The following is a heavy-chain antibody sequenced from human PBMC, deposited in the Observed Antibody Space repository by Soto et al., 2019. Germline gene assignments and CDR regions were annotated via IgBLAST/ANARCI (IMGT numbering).Heavy chain of an antibody. CDR1: GDSVSSGHYY. Sequence: PTETLSLTCTVSGDSVSSGHYYWSWIRQPPGKGLEWIGYLYYSGGATYNPSLKSRVTISGDTSKNQFSLKLNSVIAADTAVYYCATAYSSGWLHIDHWGQGTLVTVSS. CDR2: LYYSGGA. D-gene: IGHD6-19*01. CDR3: ATAYSSGWLHIDH. V-gene: IGHV4-61*01. J-gene: IGHJ4*02.